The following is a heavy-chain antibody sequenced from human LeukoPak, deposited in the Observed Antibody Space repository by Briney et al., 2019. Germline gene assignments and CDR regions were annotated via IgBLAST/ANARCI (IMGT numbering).Heavy chain of an antibody. Sequence: SETLSLTCAVYGGSFSGYYWSWIRQPPGKGLEWIGEINHSGSTNYNPSLESRVTISVDTSKNQFSLKLSSVTAADTAVYYCARGGGVGSGGVDYWGQGTLVTVSS. CDR1: GGSFSGYY. CDR2: INHSGST. J-gene: IGHJ4*02. D-gene: IGHD3-10*01. CDR3: ARGGGVGSGGVDY. V-gene: IGHV4-34*01.